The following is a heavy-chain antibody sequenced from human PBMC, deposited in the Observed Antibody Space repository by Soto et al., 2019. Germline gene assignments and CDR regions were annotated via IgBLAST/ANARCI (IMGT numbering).Heavy chain of an antibody. D-gene: IGHD6-13*01. CDR3: ARDLRANIAAASYYYYYYGMDV. Sequence: QVQLVQSGAEVKKPGASVKVSCKASGYTFTSYAMHWVRQAPGQRLEWMGWINAGNGNTKYSQKFQGRVTITRDTSASTAYMELSSLRSEDTAVYYCARDLRANIAAASYYYYYYGMDVWGQGTTVTVSS. V-gene: IGHV1-3*01. J-gene: IGHJ6*02. CDR2: INAGNGNT. CDR1: GYTFTSYA.